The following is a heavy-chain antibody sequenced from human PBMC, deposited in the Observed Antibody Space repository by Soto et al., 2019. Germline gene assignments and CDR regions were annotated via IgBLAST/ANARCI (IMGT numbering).Heavy chain of an antibody. CDR3: ARQTYYYDGSGTYYYYGMDV. CDR1: GGSISSSTYY. Sequence: SETLSLTCTVSGGSISSSTYYWGWIRQPPGKGLEWIGSIYYTGSTYYNPSLKSRVTISVDTSKSQFSLKLSSVTAADTAVFSCARQTYYYDGSGTYYYYGMDVWGRGTTVTVSS. V-gene: IGHV4-39*01. J-gene: IGHJ6*02. CDR2: IYYTGST. D-gene: IGHD3-22*01.